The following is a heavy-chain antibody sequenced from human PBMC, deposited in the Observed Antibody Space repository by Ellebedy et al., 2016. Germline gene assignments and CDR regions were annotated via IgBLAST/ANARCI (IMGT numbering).Heavy chain of an antibody. J-gene: IGHJ4*02. CDR3: ARDPSYGDLPLD. Sequence: SETLSLXXTVSGGSISSSSYYWGWIRQPPGKGLEWIGSIYYSGSTYYNPSLKSRVTISVDTSKNQFSLKLSSVTAADTAVYYCARDPSYGDLPLDWGQGTLVTVSS. D-gene: IGHD4-17*01. CDR2: IYYSGST. V-gene: IGHV4-39*07. CDR1: GGSISSSSYY.